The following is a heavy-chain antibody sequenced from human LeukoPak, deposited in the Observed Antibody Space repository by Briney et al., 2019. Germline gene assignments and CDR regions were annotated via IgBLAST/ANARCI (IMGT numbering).Heavy chain of an antibody. D-gene: IGHD3-16*02. CDR1: GFTFSNYG. CDR2: MSGSGGST. CDR3: AKDSYYDYVWGSYRYTNHDY. V-gene: IGHV3-23*01. J-gene: IGHJ4*02. Sequence: GGSLRLSCAASGFTFSNYGMSWVRQAPGKGLEWVSGMSGSGGSTYYADSVKGRFTISRDNSKNTLYLQMNSLRAEDTAVYYCAKDSYYDYVWGSYRYTNHDYWGQGTLVTVSS.